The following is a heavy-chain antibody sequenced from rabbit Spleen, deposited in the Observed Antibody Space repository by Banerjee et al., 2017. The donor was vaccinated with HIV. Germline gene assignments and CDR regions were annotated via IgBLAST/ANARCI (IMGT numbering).Heavy chain of an antibody. Sequence: QEQLVESGGGLVQPEGSLKLSCTASGFSFSDKAVMCWVRQAPGKGLEWIACIYGATGSSAWYANWAKGRFTISKTSSTTVTLQMTSLTAADTATYFCARDAGSGDYLDGYFNLWGPGTLVTVS. CDR1: GFSFSDKAV. CDR3: ARDAGSGDYLDGYFNL. CDR2: IYGATGSSA. J-gene: IGHJ4*01. D-gene: IGHD8-1*01. V-gene: IGHV1S45*01.